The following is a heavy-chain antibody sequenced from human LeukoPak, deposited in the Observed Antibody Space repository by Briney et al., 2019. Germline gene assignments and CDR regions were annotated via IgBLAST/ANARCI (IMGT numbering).Heavy chain of an antibody. V-gene: IGHV3-64D*09. CDR3: VKGFPHYYDSSGFGAFDV. J-gene: IGHJ3*01. CDR2: IGSNGGST. D-gene: IGHD3-22*01. CDR1: GFTFSFYA. Sequence: GGSLRLSCSASGFTFSFYAMGWVRQAPGKGLEYVSAIGSNGGSTYYADSVKGRFTISRDNSKNTLYLQMSSLRADDTAVYYCVKGFPHYYDSSGFGAFDVWGQGTIVTVSS.